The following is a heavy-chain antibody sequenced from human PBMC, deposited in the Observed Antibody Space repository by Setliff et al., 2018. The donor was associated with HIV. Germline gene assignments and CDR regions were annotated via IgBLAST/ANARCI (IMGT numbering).Heavy chain of an antibody. CDR3: ARGPRGYDSSYYFDY. CDR2: VNLNSGGT. D-gene: IGHD3-22*01. V-gene: IGHV1-2*04. J-gene: IGHJ4*02. Sequence: ASVKVSCKASGYTFSGYYMHWVRQAPGQGLEWMGWVNLNSGGTNYAQKFQGWVTMTRDTSIITAYMQLDRLGSDDTAVYYCARGPRGYDSSYYFDYWGQGTLVTVSS. CDR1: GYTFSGYY.